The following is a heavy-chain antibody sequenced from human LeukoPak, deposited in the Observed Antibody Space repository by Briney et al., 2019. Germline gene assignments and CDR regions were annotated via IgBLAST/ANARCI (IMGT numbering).Heavy chain of an antibody. Sequence: ASVKVSCKASGYTFTVYYMHWVRQAPGQGLEWMAWINPNSGGTNYAQTVQGRVTITRDTSISTAYMELSRLRAEDTAVYYCTTYSGSYSSDFDYWGQGTLVTVSS. CDR1: GYTFTVYY. V-gene: IGHV1-2*02. J-gene: IGHJ4*02. CDR3: TTYSGSYSSDFDY. D-gene: IGHD1-26*01. CDR2: INPNSGGT.